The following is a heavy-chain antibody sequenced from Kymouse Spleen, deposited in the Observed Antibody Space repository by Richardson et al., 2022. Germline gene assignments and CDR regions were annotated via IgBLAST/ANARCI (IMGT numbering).Heavy chain of an antibody. CDR2: INPNSGGT. J-gene: IGHJ3*02. CDR3: AREGYDILTGYDAFDI. CDR1: GYTFTGYY. V-gene: IGHV1-2*04. D-gene: IGHD3-9*01. Sequence: QVQLVQSGAEVKKPGASVKVSCKASGYTFTGYYMHWVRQAPGQGLEWMGWINPNSGGTNYAQKFQGWVTMTRDTSISTAYMELSRLRSDDTAVYYCAREGYDILTGYDAFDIWGQGTMVTVSS.